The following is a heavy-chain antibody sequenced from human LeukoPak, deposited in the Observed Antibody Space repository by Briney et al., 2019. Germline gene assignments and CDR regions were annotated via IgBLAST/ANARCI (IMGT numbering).Heavy chain of an antibody. CDR2: ISPRSNDI. D-gene: IGHD3-16*01. V-gene: IGHV3-11*06. Sequence: GGSLRLSCAASGFTFSDSYMSWIRQAPGKGLEWLSYISPRSNDIYYTDSVKGRFTISRDNANNTLYLQMKSLRAEDTAVYYCARDLGDYVRGSWVFDYWGQGTLVTVS. J-gene: IGHJ4*02. CDR3: ARDLGDYVRGSWVFDY. CDR1: GFTFSDSY.